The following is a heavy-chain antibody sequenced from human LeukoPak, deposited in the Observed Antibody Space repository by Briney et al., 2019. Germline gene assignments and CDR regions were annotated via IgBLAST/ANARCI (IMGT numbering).Heavy chain of an antibody. CDR1: GFTVSKGY. J-gene: IGHJ6*02. Sequence: PGGSLRLSCAGSGFTVSKGYMTWVRQAPGKGLECVSAIYGTGTTYYADSVKGRFTISRDSSSNTLHLQMNSLRAEDTAVYYCAREARYYDILTGYHNYSGVDVWGHGTTVIVSS. V-gene: IGHV3-66*01. CDR3: AREARYYDILTGYHNYSGVDV. CDR2: IYGTGTT. D-gene: IGHD3-9*01.